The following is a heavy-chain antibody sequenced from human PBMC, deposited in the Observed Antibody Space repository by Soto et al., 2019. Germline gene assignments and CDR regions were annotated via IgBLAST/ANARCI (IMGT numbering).Heavy chain of an antibody. CDR2: VISGGTTT. V-gene: IGHV3-23*01. J-gene: IGHJ4*02. D-gene: IGHD4-17*01. CDR1: GFTFKNNA. CDR3: AKARYGDGPGFDY. Sequence: PGGSLRLSCAASGFTFKNNAMNWVRQAPGKGREWLSTVISGGTTTYYADSVRGRFTISRVNSKNTLYLQMNSLRAEDTALYYCAKARYGDGPGFDYWGQGTLVTVSS.